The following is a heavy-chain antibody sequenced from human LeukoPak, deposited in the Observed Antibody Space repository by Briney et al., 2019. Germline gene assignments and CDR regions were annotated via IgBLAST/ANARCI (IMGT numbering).Heavy chain of an antibody. J-gene: IGHJ4*02. V-gene: IGHV3-9*01. D-gene: IGHD2-8*01. Sequence: PGRSLRLSCAASGFTFDDYAMHWVRQAPGKGLEWVSGISWNSGSIGYADSVKGRFTISRDNAKNSLYPQMNSLRAEDTALYYCAKDSMYDSTGYFDYWGQGTLVTVSS. CDR2: ISWNSGSI. CDR1: GFTFDDYA. CDR3: AKDSMYDSTGYFDY.